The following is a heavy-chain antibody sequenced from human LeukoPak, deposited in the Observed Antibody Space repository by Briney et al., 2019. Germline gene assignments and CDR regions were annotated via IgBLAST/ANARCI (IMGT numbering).Heavy chain of an antibody. CDR3: ARVPRDAYNWSYDYYYYMDV. CDR2: IKQDGSEK. V-gene: IGHV3-7*01. Sequence: PGGSLRLSCAASGFTFSSYWMSWVRQAPGKGLEWVANIKQDGSEKYYVDSVKGRFTISRDNAKNSLYLQMNSLRAEDTAVYYCARVPRDAYNWSYDYYYYMDVWGKGTTVTVSS. J-gene: IGHJ6*03. CDR1: GFTFSSYW. D-gene: IGHD1-20*01.